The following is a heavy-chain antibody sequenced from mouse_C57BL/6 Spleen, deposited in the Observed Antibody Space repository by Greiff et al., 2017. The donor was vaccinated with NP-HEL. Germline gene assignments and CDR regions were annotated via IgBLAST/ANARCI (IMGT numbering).Heavy chain of an antibody. CDR2: IDPSDSYT. J-gene: IGHJ2*01. Sequence: QVQLQQPGAELVKPGASVKLSCKASGYTFTSYWMQWVKQRPGQGLEWIGEIDPSDSYTNYNQKFKGKATLTVDTSSSTAYMQLSSLTSEDSAVYYCARRGGYDYYFDYWGQGTTLTVSS. D-gene: IGHD2-2*01. CDR1: GYTFTSYW. V-gene: IGHV1-50*01. CDR3: ARRGGYDYYFDY.